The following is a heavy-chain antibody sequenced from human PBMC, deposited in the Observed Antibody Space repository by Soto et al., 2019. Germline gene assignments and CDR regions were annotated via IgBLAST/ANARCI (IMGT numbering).Heavy chain of an antibody. CDR1: GXTFSSYV. CDR3: ARAISSGWYFDY. V-gene: IGHV3-30-3*01. D-gene: IGHD6-19*01. J-gene: IGHJ4*02. CDR2: ISYDGTNK. Sequence: LRLSFAASGXTFSSYVIHWVRQAPGKGLEWVAVISYDGTNKYYADSVKGRFTISRDNSKNTVSLQMSSLRPEDTAVHYCARAISSGWYFDYWGQGILVTVSS.